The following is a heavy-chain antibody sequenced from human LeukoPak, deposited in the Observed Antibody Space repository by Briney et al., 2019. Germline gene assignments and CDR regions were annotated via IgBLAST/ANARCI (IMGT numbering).Heavy chain of an antibody. CDR2: IYTSGST. CDR1: GGSMTSGSHH. Sequence: SETLSLTCTVSGGSMTSGSHHWSWIRQPAGKGLEWIGRIYTSGSTNYNPSLKSRVNISVDTSKNQFSLKLSSVTAADTAVYYCARDGCSSTSCPGYFDYWGQGTLVTVSS. D-gene: IGHD2-2*01. CDR3: ARDGCSSTSCPGYFDY. V-gene: IGHV4-61*02. J-gene: IGHJ4*02.